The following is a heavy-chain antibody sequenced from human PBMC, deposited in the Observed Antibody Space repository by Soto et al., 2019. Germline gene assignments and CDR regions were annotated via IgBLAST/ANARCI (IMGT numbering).Heavy chain of an antibody. CDR1: DDSSSSYK. D-gene: IGHD3-22*01. J-gene: IGHJ6*02. Sequence: SETLSLTCTVSDDSSSSYKWSWIRQPPGRRLEWIGYIYYSGGTNYNPSLKSRVTISVDKAKNQVSLVLSSVIAADTAVYYCARVSNPMGYDSRGYPPLYVHYGMDVWGQGTTVTVSS. CDR3: ARVSNPMGYDSRGYPPLYVHYGMDV. V-gene: IGHV4-59*01. CDR2: IYYSGGT.